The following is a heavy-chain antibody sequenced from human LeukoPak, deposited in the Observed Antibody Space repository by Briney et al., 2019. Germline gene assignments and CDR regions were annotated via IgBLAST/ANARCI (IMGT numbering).Heavy chain of an antibody. CDR1: GYTFTGYY. Sequence: PGASVNLSCKAPGYTFTGYYVHWVRQAAGQGLEWMGWISPSSAGISYAQKIQGRVTMTRDTSINTTYMGLSRQTSDRTAVNDRARGGDVEARPFDYWGQGSLVTVSS. V-gene: IGHV1-2*02. CDR3: ARGGDVEARPFDY. J-gene: IGHJ4*02. CDR2: ISPSSAGI. D-gene: IGHD6-6*01.